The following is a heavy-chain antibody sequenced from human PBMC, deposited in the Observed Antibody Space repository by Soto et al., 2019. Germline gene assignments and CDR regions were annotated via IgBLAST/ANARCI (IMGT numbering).Heavy chain of an antibody. D-gene: IGHD4-17*01. CDR3: ARDDYGDYVDY. J-gene: IGHJ4*02. CDR1: GYTFTSYY. V-gene: IGHV1-46*01. CDR2: INPSGGST. Sequence: ASVKVSFKASGYTFTSYYMHWVRQAPGQGLEWMGIINPSGGSTSYAQKFQGRVTMTRDTSTSAVYMELSSLRSEDTAVYYCARDDYGDYVDYWGQGTLVTVSS.